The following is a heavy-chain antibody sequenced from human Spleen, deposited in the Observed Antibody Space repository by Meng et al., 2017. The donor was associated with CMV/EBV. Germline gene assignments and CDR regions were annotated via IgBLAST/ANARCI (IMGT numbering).Heavy chain of an antibody. D-gene: IGHD2-2*01. CDR2: ISAYKDNT. CDR3: ASTLVPAAPSRY. J-gene: IGHJ4*02. CDR1: GYTLTSHG. V-gene: IGHV1-18*01. Sequence: CKASGYTLTSHGISWVRQAPEQGLGWRGWISAYKDNTNYAQKLQGRVTMTTDTSTSTAYMELRSLRSDDTAVYYCASTLVPAAPSRYWGQGTLVTVSS.